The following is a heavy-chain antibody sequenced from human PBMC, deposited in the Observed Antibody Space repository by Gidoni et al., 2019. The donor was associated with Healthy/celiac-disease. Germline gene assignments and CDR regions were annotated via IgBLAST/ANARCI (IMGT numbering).Heavy chain of an antibody. CDR1: GFTFSHYY. D-gene: IGHD5-18*01. J-gene: IGHJ6*02. Sequence: QVQLVESGGGLVKPGGSLTLYCAAYGFTFSHYYMSWIRQAPGKGLEWVSYISSSGSTIYYADSVKGRFTISRDNAKNSLYLQMNSLRAEDTAVYYCAIVWDTAMVTTGHGMDVWGQGTTVTVSS. CDR3: AIVWDTAMVTTGHGMDV. CDR2: ISSSGSTI. V-gene: IGHV3-11*01.